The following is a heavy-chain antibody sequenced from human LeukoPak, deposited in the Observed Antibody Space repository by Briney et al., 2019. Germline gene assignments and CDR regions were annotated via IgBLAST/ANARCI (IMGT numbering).Heavy chain of an antibody. CDR1: GFTFSSYA. D-gene: IGHD5-12*01. CDR2: ISSSGSGT. Sequence: GGSLRLSCAASGFTFSSYAMSWVRQAPGKGLEWVSSISSSGSGTYYADSVKGRFTISRDISKNTLYLQMNSLRAEDTAVYYCGKDCPYSGYDLARWGQGTLVTVSS. CDR3: GKDCPYSGYDLAR. V-gene: IGHV3-23*01. J-gene: IGHJ4*02.